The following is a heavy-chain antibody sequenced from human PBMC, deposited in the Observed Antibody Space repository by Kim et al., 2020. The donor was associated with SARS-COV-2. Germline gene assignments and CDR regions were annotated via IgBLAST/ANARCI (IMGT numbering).Heavy chain of an antibody. CDR2: INPNSGGT. V-gene: IGHV1-2*02. J-gene: IGHJ6*02. CDR3: ARGGEYDYDSSGYYYYYYGMDV. D-gene: IGHD3-22*01. Sequence: ASVKVSCKASGYTFTGYYMHWVRQAPGQGLEWMGWINPNSGGTNYAQKFQGRVTMTRDTSISTAYMELSRLRSDDTAVYYCARGGEYDYDSSGYYYYYYGMDVWGQGTTVTVSS. CDR1: GYTFTGYY.